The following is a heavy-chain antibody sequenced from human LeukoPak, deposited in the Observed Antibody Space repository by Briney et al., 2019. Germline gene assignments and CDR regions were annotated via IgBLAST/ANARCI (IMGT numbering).Heavy chain of an antibody. D-gene: IGHD3-22*01. J-gene: IGHJ4*02. CDR3: ARDTHYYYDSSGYLLL. CDR1: GFTFSSYA. Sequence: GGSLRLSCAASGFTFSSYAMHWVRQAPGKGLEWVAVISYDGSNKYYADSVKGRFTISRDNSKNTLYLQMNSLRAENTAVYYCARDTHYYYDSSGYLLLWGQGTLVTVSS. CDR2: ISYDGSNK. V-gene: IGHV3-30*04.